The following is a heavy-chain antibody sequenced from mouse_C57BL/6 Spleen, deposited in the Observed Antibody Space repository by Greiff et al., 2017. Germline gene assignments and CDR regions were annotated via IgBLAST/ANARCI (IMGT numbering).Heavy chain of an antibody. CDR1: GFTFSSYA. D-gene: IGHD2-4*01. Sequence: VQLKESGGGLVKPGGSLKLSCAASGFTFSSYAMSWVRQTPEKRLEWVATISDGGSYTYYPDNVKGRFTISRDNAKNNLYLQMSHLKSEDTAMYYCARDEGITTGFAYWGQGTLVTVSA. J-gene: IGHJ3*01. V-gene: IGHV5-4*01. CDR3: ARDEGITTGFAY. CDR2: ISDGGSYT.